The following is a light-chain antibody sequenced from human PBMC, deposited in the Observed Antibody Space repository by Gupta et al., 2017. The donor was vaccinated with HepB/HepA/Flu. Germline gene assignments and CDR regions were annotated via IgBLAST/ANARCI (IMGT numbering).Light chain of an antibody. CDR1: QSISSY. J-gene: IGKJ3*01. Sequence: DIQMTQSPSSLSAPVGDRVTITCRESQSISSYLNWYQQKPGKAPKLLIYAASSLQSGVPSRFSGSGSGTDFTLTISSLQPEDFATYYCQQSYSTLLTFGPGTKVDIK. V-gene: IGKV1-39*01. CDR2: AAS. CDR3: QQSYSTLLT.